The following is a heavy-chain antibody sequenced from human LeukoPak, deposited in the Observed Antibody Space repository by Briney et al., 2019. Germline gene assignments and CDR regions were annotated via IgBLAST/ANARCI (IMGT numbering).Heavy chain of an antibody. CDR3: ARGPAVGSNWFDP. D-gene: IGHD3-16*01. CDR1: GGSLSSYY. Sequence: SETLSLTCTVSGGSLSSYYWSWIRQPPGKGLEWIGYIYYSGSTNCNPSLKSRVTISVDTSKNQFSLKLSSVTAADTAVYYCARGPAVGSNWFDPWGQGTLVTVSS. V-gene: IGHV4-59*01. CDR2: IYYSGST. J-gene: IGHJ5*02.